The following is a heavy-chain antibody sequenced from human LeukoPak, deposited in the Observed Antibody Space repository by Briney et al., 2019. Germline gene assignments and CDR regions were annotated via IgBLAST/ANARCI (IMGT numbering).Heavy chain of an antibody. CDR2: IYYSGST. V-gene: IGHV4-39*07. J-gene: IGHJ6*02. CDR3: ARDPGTTSSSHSYYGMDV. CDR1: GGSISGGSYF. D-gene: IGHD6-13*01. Sequence: SETLSLTCTVSGGSISGGSYFWSWIRQPAGEGLEWIGRIYYSGSTYYNPSLKSRVTISVDTSKNQFSLKLSSVTAADTAVYYCARDPGTTSSSHSYYGMDVWGQGTTVTVSS.